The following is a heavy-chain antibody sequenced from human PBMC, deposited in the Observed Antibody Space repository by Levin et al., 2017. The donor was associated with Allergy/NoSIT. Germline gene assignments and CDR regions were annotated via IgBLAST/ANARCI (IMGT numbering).Heavy chain of an antibody. Sequence: GESLKISCAASGFTVSGSYMSWFRQAPGKGLEWVSVIYSGGSTYFADSVKGRFTISRDSSKNTLYLQMNSLGAEDTALYYCARAVGSSLIFDFWGQGTLVTVSS. D-gene: IGHD1-26*01. CDR1: GFTVSGSY. CDR3: ARAVGSSLIFDF. J-gene: IGHJ4*02. V-gene: IGHV3-53*01. CDR2: IYSGGST.